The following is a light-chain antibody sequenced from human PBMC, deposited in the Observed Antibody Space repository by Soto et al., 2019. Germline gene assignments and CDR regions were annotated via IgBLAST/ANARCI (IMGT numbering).Light chain of an antibody. CDR2: VNSGGSH. Sequence: QPVLTQSPSASASLGASVKLTCTLSSGNSHYAIAWHQQQPEKGPRYLMKVNSGGSHIKGDGIPDRFSGSSSGAERYLFISSLQSEDEADYYCQTWGTGSAIVVFGGGTQLTVL. CDR3: QTWGTGSAIVV. V-gene: IGLV4-69*01. J-gene: IGLJ7*01. CDR1: SGNSHYA.